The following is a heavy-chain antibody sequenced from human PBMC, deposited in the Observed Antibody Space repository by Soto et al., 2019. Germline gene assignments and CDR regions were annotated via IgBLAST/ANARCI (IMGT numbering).Heavy chain of an antibody. J-gene: IGHJ4*02. CDR1: GGSISSYY. Sequence: SGTLSLTCTVSGGSISSYYWSWIRQALGKGLEWIGEINHSGSTNYNPSLKSRLTISVDTSKNQFSLKLSSVTAAYTAVYYCAIGREVGYFDYWGQGTLVTVSS. CDR2: INHSGST. D-gene: IGHD1-26*01. V-gene: IGHV4-34*01. CDR3: AIGREVGYFDY.